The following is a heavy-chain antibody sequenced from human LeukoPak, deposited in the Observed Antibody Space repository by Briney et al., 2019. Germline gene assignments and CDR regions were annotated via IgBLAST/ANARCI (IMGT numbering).Heavy chain of an antibody. CDR2: ISAYNGNT. Sequence: SVKVSCKASGYTFTSYGISWVRQAPGQGLEWMGWISAYNGNTNYAQKLQGRVTMTTDASTSTAYMELRSLRSDDTAVYYCARDYGIAVAGFFSVGGFRMDVWGQGTTVTVSS. V-gene: IGHV1-18*01. CDR1: GYTFTSYG. J-gene: IGHJ6*02. D-gene: IGHD6-19*01. CDR3: ARDYGIAVAGFFSVGGFRMDV.